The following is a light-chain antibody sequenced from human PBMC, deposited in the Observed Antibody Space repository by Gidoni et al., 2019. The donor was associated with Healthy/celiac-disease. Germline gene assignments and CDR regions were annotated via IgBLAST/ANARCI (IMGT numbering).Light chain of an antibody. J-gene: IGKJ2*01. CDR1: QSVSSSY. V-gene: IGKV3-20*01. CDR3: QQYGSSVYT. CDR2: GAS. Sequence: IVLTPSPGTLSLSPGERATPSCRASQSVSSSYLAWYQQKPGQAPRLLIYGASSRDTGIPERFSGSGSGTDFTLTISRLEPEDFAVYYCQQYGSSVYTFGQGTKLEIK.